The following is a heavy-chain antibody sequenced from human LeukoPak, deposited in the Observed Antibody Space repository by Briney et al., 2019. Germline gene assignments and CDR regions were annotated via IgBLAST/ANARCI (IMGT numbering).Heavy chain of an antibody. D-gene: IGHD6-19*01. Sequence: GGSLRLSCAASGFTFSSYGMHWVRQAPGKGLEWVAVISYDGSNKYYADSVKGRFTISRDNSKNTLYLQMNSLRAEDTAVYYCAKSSEQWLVPDYWGQGTLVTVSS. J-gene: IGHJ4*02. CDR2: ISYDGSNK. V-gene: IGHV3-30*18. CDR3: AKSSEQWLVPDY. CDR1: GFTFSSYG.